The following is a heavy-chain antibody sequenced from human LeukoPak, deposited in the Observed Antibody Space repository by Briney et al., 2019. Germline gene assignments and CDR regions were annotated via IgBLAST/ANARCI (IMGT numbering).Heavy chain of an antibody. CDR1: GDSISSSNW. Sequence: PSETLSLTCTVSGDSISSSNWWSWVRQPPGKGLEWIGEIYHSGRTNYNPSLKSRLTILVAKSKNQFSLKLSSVTAADTAVYYCGRGLVIAVAGWGPWELPPAGYDYWGQGTLVTVSS. CDR2: IYHSGRT. D-gene: IGHD6-19*01. J-gene: IGHJ4*02. CDR3: GRGLVIAVAGWGPWELPPAGYDY. V-gene: IGHV4-4*02.